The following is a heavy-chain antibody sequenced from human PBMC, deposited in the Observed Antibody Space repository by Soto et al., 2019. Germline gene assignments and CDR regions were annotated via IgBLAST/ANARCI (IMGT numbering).Heavy chain of an antibody. V-gene: IGHV4-59*01. CDR1: GGSISSYY. CDR2: IYYSGST. J-gene: IGHJ6*03. CDR3: AKAERYYYYMDV. Sequence: SETLSLTCTVSGGSISSYYWTWIRQPPGKGLEWIGYIYYSGSTNYNPSLKRRVTISVATSKNSLYLQMNSLRAEDTALYYCAKAERYYYYMDVWGKGTTVTVSS.